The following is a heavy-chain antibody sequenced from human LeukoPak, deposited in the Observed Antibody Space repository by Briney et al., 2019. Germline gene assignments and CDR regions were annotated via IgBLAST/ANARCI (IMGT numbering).Heavy chain of an antibody. D-gene: IGHD2-2*01. CDR2: IYYSGST. CDR1: GGSISSSSYY. V-gene: IGHV4-39*07. CDR3: ARDCGFHCSSTSFDAFDI. J-gene: IGHJ3*02. Sequence: PSETLSLTCTVSGGSISSSSYYWGWIRQPPGKGLEWIGSIYYSGSTYYNPSLKSRVTISVDTSKNQFSLKLSSVTAADTAVYYCARDCGFHCSSTSFDAFDIWGQGTMVTVSS.